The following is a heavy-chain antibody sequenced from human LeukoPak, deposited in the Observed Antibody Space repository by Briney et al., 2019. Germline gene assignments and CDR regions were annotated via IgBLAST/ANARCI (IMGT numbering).Heavy chain of an antibody. Sequence: SETLSLTCTVSGGSISNYYWSWIRQPPGKGLEWIGYIYYSGSTNHNPSLKSRVTISVDTPKNQFSLNLSSVTAADTAVYYCARDGDFVVEVDYWGQGTLVTVSS. J-gene: IGHJ4*02. CDR1: GGSISNYY. CDR3: ARDGDFVVEVDY. D-gene: IGHD2-15*01. V-gene: IGHV4-59*01. CDR2: IYYSGST.